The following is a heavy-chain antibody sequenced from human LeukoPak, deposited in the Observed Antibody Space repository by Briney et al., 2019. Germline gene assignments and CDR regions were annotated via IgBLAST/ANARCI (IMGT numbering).Heavy chain of an antibody. J-gene: IGHJ5*02. V-gene: IGHV3-66*01. Sequence: GGTLCLSCAVSGFADRHEPLIWIRQAPGKGLDWVSILHGNGNAFYADSVKGRFTISRDNSKNTLYLQMNNLRAEDTALYYCASRGSWGQGTLVTVSS. CDR1: GFADRHEP. CDR2: LHGNGNA. CDR3: ASRGS.